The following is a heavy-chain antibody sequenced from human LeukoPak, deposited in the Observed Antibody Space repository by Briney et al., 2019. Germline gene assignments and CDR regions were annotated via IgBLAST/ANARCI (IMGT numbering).Heavy chain of an antibody. CDR3: AKGYSGIAAAATYGMDV. CDR1: GFTFDDYA. J-gene: IGHJ6*02. D-gene: IGHD6-13*01. CDR2: ISWDGGST. V-gene: IGHV3-43D*03. Sequence: GGSLRLSSAASGFTFDDYAMHWVRQAPGKGLEWVSLISWDGGSTYYADSVKGRFTISRDNSKNSLYLQMNSLRAEDTALYYCAKGYSGIAAAATYGMDVWGQGTTVTVSS.